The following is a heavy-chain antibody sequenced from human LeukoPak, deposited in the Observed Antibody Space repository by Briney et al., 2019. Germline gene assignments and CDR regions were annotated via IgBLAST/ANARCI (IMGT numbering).Heavy chain of an antibody. D-gene: IGHD3-3*01. CDR3: ARAYADFWSGYYYYFDY. Sequence: PSETLSLTCTVSGGSISSYYWSWIRQPPGKGLEWIGYIYYSGSTNYNPSLKSRVTISVDTSKNQFSLKLSSVTAADTAVYYCARAYADFWSGYYYYFDYWGQGTLVTVSS. J-gene: IGHJ4*02. CDR2: IYYSGST. CDR1: GGSISSYY. V-gene: IGHV4-59*08.